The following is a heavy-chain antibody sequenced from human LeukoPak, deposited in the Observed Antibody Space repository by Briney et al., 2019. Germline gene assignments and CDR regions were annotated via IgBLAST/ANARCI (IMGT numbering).Heavy chain of an antibody. J-gene: IGHJ4*02. D-gene: IGHD1-26*01. Sequence: GGSLRLSCAVSGFTFSRSWMTWVRQAPGKGLEWVANINEDGSVNNHVGSVKGRFTISRDNAKNSLYLQMNSLRAEDTAVHYCARVPPYSGSYYTYWGQGTLLTVSS. V-gene: IGHV3-7*04. CDR1: GFTFSRSW. CDR3: ARVPPYSGSYYTY. CDR2: INEDGSVN.